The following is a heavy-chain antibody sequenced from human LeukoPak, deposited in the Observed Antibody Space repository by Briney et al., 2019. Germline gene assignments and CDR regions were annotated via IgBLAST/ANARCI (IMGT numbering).Heavy chain of an antibody. J-gene: IGHJ4*02. D-gene: IGHD2-15*01. CDR2: MNPNSGNT. CDR3: ARVEGYCSGGSCYRRPPGDY. V-gene: IGHV1-8*01. CDR1: GYTSTSYD. Sequence: GASVKVSCKASGYTSTSYDINWVRQATGQGLEWMGWMNPNSGNTGYAQKFQGRVTMTRNTSISTAYMELSSLRSEDTAVYYCARVEGYCSGGSCYRRPPGDYWGQGTLVTVSS.